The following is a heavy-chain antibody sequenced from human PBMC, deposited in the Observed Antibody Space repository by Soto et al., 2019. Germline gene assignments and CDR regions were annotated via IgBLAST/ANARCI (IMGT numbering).Heavy chain of an antibody. CDR1: GFTFSGYG. CDR3: ARVGATTRH. J-gene: IGHJ4*02. D-gene: IGHD1-26*01. CDR2: INSDGSIT. V-gene: IGHV3-74*01. Sequence: GGSLRLSCADSGFTFSGYGMHWVRQVPGKGLVWVSRINSDGSITGYADSVKGRFTISRENAKNTLYLQKGNLRGQGTAVEFCARVGATTRHWGQGTLVPVSS.